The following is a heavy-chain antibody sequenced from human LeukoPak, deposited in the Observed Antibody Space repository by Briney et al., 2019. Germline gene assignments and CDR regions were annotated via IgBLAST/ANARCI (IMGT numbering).Heavy chain of an antibody. J-gene: IGHJ4*02. V-gene: IGHV4-30-2*01. CDR3: ARVVCSRCTCYLHY. CDR1: GGSISSGGYS. D-gene: IGHD2-15*01. CDR2: IFLSVLP. Sequence: PSETLSLTCAVSGGSISSGGYSWSWIRQPPGKGLEWIGSIFLSVLPSYTPSLNTRVPISVHRSNTQFSLNLSSVTAAHTAVYYCARVVCSRCTCYLHYWGQGTLVTVSS.